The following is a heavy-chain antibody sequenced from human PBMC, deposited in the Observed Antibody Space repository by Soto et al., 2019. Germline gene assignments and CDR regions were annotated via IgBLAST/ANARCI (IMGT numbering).Heavy chain of an antibody. Sequence: EMQLVQSGGGLVKPGGSLRLSCVATRFNFSAAWLNWIRQAPGKGLEWVGRIKPKSEGETADYTAPVRGRFTISRDDSQNTLHLQMDSLKTEDTAVYYCATVPYSGGPTWGLGVLVTVSS. CDR2: IKPKSEGETA. CDR3: ATVPYSGGPT. CDR1: RFNFSAAW. V-gene: IGHV3-15*07. J-gene: IGHJ4*02. D-gene: IGHD6-19*01.